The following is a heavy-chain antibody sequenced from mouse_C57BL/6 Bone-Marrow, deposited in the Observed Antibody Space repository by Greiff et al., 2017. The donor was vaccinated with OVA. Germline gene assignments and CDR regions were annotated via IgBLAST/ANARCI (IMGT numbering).Heavy chain of an antibody. CDR3: ARGEYDYDSAWFAY. D-gene: IGHD2-4*01. V-gene: IGHV1-52*01. CDR2: FDPSDSET. Sequence: VQLQQPGAELVRPGSSVKLSCKASGYTFTSYWMHWVKQRPIQGLEWIGNFDPSDSETHYNQKFKDKATLTVDKSSSTAYMQLSSLTSEDSAVYYCARGEYDYDSAWFAYWGQGTLVTVSA. J-gene: IGHJ3*01. CDR1: GYTFTSYW.